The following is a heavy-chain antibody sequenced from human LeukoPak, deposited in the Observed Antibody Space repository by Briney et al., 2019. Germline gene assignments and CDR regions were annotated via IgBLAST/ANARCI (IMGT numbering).Heavy chain of an antibody. J-gene: IGHJ5*02. D-gene: IGHD2-2*01. Sequence: GGSLRLSCAASGFIFNNYGLIWVRQAPGKGLGWVSAISNDGGGTQYADFVEGRFTISRDNSKNTLFLQMSSLRAEDTALYYCAKGSSDFADLWGQGTLVTVSP. CDR3: AKGSSDFADL. CDR2: ISNDGGGT. V-gene: IGHV3-23*01. CDR1: GFIFNNYG.